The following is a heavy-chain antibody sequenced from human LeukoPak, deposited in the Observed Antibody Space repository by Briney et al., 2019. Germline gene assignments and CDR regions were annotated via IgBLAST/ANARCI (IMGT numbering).Heavy chain of an antibody. CDR3: AKGQKWELPLDF. D-gene: IGHD1-26*01. CDR2: ISDSGRST. CDR1: GFTFSSYA. Sequence: PGGSLRLSCAASGFTFSSYAMTWVRQAPGKGLEWVSAISDSGRSTYYADSVKVRFTISRDISKSTLYLQMNSLRAEDTALYYCAKGQKWELPLDFWGQGTLVTVSS. J-gene: IGHJ4*02. V-gene: IGHV3-23*01.